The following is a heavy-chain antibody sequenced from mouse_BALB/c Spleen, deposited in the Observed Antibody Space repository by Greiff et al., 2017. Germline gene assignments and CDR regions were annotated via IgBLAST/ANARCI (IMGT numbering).Heavy chain of an antibody. CDR3: ARLTTVVARDWYVDV. J-gene: IGHJ1*01. D-gene: IGHD1-1*01. Sequence: EVKLMESGGGLVKPGGSLKLSCAASGFAFSSYDMSWVRQTPEKRLEWVAYISSGGGSTYYPDTVKGRFTISRDNAKNTLYLQMSSLKSEDTAMYYFARLTTVVARDWYVDVWGAGTTVTVSS. V-gene: IGHV5-12-1*01. CDR2: ISSGGGST. CDR1: GFAFSSYD.